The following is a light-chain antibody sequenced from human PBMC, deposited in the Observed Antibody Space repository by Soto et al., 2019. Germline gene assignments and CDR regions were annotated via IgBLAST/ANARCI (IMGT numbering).Light chain of an antibody. V-gene: IGLV3-1*01. Sequence: SYELTQPPSVSLSPGQTASITCSGDKLGDKYACWYQQKPGQSPVLVIYQDSKRPSGIPERFSGSNSGNTATLTISGTQAMDEADYYCQAWDSSTARVVFGGGTKLTVL. CDR3: QAWDSSTARVV. CDR2: QDS. CDR1: KLGDKY. J-gene: IGLJ2*01.